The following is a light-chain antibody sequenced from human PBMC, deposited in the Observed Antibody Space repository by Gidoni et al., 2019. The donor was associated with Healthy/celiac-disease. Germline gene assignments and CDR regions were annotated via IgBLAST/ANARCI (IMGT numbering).Light chain of an antibody. CDR1: QGIRSY. J-gene: IGKJ2*01. V-gene: IGKV1-8*01. Sequence: AIRITQSPSSLSASTGDSVTITCRPSQGIRSYLAWYQQKPGKAPNLLIYAASTLQSGVPSRFSGSGSGTDFTLTISCLQSEDFATYYCQQYYSYPMYTFGQGTKLEIK. CDR3: QQYYSYPMYT. CDR2: AAS.